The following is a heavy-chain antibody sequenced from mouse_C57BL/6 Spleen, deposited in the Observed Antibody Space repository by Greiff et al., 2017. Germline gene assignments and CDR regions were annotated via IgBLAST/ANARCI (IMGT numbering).Heavy chain of an antibody. CDR3: TTSYYGSSYEAWFAY. CDR2: IDPENGDT. D-gene: IGHD1-1*01. Sequence: EVQLQESGAELVRPGASVKLSCTASGFNIKDDYMHWVKQRPEQGLEWIGWIDPENGDTEYASKFQGKATITADTSSNTAYLQLSSLTSEDTAVYYCTTSYYGSSYEAWFAYWGQGTLVTVAA. CDR1: GFNIKDDY. V-gene: IGHV14-4*01. J-gene: IGHJ3*01.